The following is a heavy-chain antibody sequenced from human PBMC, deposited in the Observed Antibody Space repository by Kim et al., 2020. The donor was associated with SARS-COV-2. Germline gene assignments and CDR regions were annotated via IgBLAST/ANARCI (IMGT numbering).Heavy chain of an antibody. CDR2: GSHK. D-gene: IGHD6-6*01. J-gene: IGHJ4*02. Sequence: GSHKYYVDSVEGRFTTAGDNSKNTLYLQMNSLRAEDTAVYYCARAIAARVYWGQGTLVTVSS. V-gene: IGHV3-30*01. CDR3: ARAIAARVY.